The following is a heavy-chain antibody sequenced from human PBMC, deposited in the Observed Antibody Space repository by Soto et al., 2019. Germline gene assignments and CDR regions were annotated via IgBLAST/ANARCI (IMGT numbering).Heavy chain of an antibody. D-gene: IGHD3-9*01. J-gene: IGHJ4*02. V-gene: IGHV3-11*01. CDR3: ARDGDSLTGWSDY. CDR2: ISGSGTTI. Sequence: QEHLVESGGGLVKPGGSLRLSCAASGFTFSDYYMSWIRQAQGKGLDWVAHISGSGTTIYYADSVKGRFTVSRDNAKNSLSLQMTSLRADDTGVYYCARDGDSLTGWSDYWGQGTLVTVAS. CDR1: GFTFSDYY.